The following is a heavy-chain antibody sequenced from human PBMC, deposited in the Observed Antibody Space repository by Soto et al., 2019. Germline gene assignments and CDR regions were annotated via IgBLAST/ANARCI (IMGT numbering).Heavy chain of an antibody. CDR3: VRDLLWFGELLLRQNYYYYGMDV. V-gene: IGHV1-18*01. CDR1: GYTFTSYG. Sequence: QVQLVQSGAEVKKPGASVKVSCKASGYTFTSYGISWVRQAPGQGLEWMGWISAYNGNTNYAQKLQGRVTMTTDTSTITAYMELRSLRSDDTAVYYCVRDLLWFGELLLRQNYYYYGMDVWGQGTTVTVSS. J-gene: IGHJ6*02. D-gene: IGHD3-10*01. CDR2: ISAYNGNT.